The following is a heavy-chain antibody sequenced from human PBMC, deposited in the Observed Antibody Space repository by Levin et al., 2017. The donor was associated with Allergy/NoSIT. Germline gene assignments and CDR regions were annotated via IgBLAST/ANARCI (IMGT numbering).Heavy chain of an antibody. Sequence: GGSLRLSCAASGFTFSNHAMHWVRQASGKGLEWLAIISYEGSNEDYADSVRGRFIISRDNSKNTLYLQMNSLKTEDTAVYFCARLPSANYNYWCEISSDAFDVWGQGTWVTVSS. CDR2: ISYEGSNE. CDR3: ARLPSANYNYWCEISSDAFDV. D-gene: IGHD5-24*01. J-gene: IGHJ3*01. CDR1: GFTFSNHA. V-gene: IGHV3-30-3*01.